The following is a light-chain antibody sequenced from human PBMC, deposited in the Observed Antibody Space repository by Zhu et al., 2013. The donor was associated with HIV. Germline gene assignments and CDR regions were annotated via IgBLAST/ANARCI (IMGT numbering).Light chain of an antibody. V-gene: IGLV1-40*01. J-gene: IGLJ2*01. CDR3: NSHRSGTTLVL. CDR2: GNT. CDR1: SSNIGAGYD. Sequence: QSVLTQPPSVSGAPGQRVTISCTGSSSNIGAGYDVHWYQQLPGTAPKLLIYGNTNRPSGVPDRFSGSKSGNTASLTISGLQDDDEAEYYCNSHRSGTTLVLFGGGTKVTVL.